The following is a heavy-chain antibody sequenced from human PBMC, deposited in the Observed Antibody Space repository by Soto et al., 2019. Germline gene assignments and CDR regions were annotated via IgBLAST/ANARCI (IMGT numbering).Heavy chain of an antibody. Sequence: QVQLVESGGGVVQPGRSLRLSCAASGFTFSSYAMHGVRQAPGKGREGVAVISDDGSNKYYADSVKGRFTISRDNSKNTLYLQMNSLRAEDTAVYYCARGFGGWYSPFDYWGQGTLVTVSS. CDR2: ISDDGSNK. V-gene: IGHV3-30-3*01. CDR3: ARGFGGWYSPFDY. D-gene: IGHD6-19*01. CDR1: GFTFSSYA. J-gene: IGHJ4*02.